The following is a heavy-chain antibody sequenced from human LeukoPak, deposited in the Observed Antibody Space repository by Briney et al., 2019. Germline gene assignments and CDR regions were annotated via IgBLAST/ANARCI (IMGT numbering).Heavy chain of an antibody. CDR1: GFTFSGST. V-gene: IGHV3-48*04. CDR3: ARGWLQHYYYYYYMDV. J-gene: IGHJ6*03. Sequence: TGGSLRLSCAASGFTFSGSTMHWVRQAPGKGLEWVSYISSSGSTIYYADSVKGRFTISRDNAKNSLYLQMNSLRAEDTAVYYCARGWLQHYYYYYYMDVWGKGTTVTVSS. D-gene: IGHD5-24*01. CDR2: ISSSGSTI.